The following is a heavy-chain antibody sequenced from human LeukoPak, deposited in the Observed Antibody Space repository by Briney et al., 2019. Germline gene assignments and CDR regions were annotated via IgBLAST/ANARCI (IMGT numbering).Heavy chain of an antibody. J-gene: IGHJ3*02. CDR1: GFTFSSYE. V-gene: IGHV3-48*03. D-gene: IGHD5-24*01. CDR3: ARDLWASGYNAPAFDI. CDR2: ISSSGSTI. Sequence: GGSLRLSCTASGFTFSSYEMNWVRQAPGKGLEWVSYISSSGSTIYYADSVKGRFTIPRDNAKNSLYLQMNSLRAEDTAVYYCARDLWASGYNAPAFDIWGQGTMVTVSS.